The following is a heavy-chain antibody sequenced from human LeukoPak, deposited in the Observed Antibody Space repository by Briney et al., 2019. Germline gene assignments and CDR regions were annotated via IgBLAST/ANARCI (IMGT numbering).Heavy chain of an antibody. V-gene: IGHV4-34*01. J-gene: IGHJ4*02. Sequence: SETLSLTCAVYGGSFSGYYWSWIRQPPGKGLEWIGEINHSGSTNYNPSLKSRVTISVDTSKNQFSLKLSSVTAADTAVYHCARGRIAARRRLLDYWGQGTLVTVSS. CDR2: INHSGST. CDR1: GGSFSGYY. CDR3: ARGRIAARRRLLDY. D-gene: IGHD6-6*01.